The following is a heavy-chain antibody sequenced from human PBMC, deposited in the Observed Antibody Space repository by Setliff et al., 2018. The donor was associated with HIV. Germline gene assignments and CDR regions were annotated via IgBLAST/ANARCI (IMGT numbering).Heavy chain of an antibody. V-gene: IGHV4-39*07. CDR2: ISYSGRT. CDR1: GVSTSSSSFY. CDR3: ARDIQAAGTGWFDP. D-gene: IGHD6-13*01. J-gene: IGHJ5*02. Sequence: SETLSLTCIVSGVSTSSSSFYWGWIRQPPGKGLDWIGYISYSGRTYYNPSLKSRVTISLDTSKNQFSLKLSSVTAADTAVYYCARDIQAAGTGWFDPWGQGTLVTVSS.